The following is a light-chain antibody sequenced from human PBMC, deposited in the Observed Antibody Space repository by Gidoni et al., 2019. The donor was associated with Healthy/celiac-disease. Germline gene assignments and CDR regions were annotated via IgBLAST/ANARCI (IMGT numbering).Light chain of an antibody. CDR2: AAS. Sequence: RVTITCRASHRISSYLNWYQQKPGKAPKLLIYAASSLQSGVPSRFSGSGSGTDFTLIISSLQPEDFATYYCQQSYSTPYTFGQGTKLEIK. J-gene: IGKJ2*01. CDR3: QQSYSTPYT. CDR1: HRISSY. V-gene: IGKV1-39*01.